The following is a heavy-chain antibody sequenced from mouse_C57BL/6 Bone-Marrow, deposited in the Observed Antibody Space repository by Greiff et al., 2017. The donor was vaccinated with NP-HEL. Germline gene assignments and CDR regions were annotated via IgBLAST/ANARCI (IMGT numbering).Heavy chain of an antibody. D-gene: IGHD2-4*01. CDR1: GYTFTDYN. Sequence: EVQLQQSGPELVKPGASVKIPCKASGYTFTDYNMDWVKQSHGKSLEWIGDINPNNGGTIYNQKFKGKATLTVDKSSSTAYMEIRSLTSEHTAVYYCARSGYYDYFYAMDYWGQGTSVTVSS. J-gene: IGHJ4*01. CDR3: ARSGYYDYFYAMDY. V-gene: IGHV1-18*01. CDR2: INPNNGGT.